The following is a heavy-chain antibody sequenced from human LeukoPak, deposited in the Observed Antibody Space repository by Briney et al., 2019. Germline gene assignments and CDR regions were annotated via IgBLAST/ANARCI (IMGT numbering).Heavy chain of an antibody. D-gene: IGHD5-18*01. CDR1: GGSFSGYY. CDR3: ARERHSYANFIFDY. V-gene: IGHV4-59*01. CDR2: IYYSGST. J-gene: IGHJ4*02. Sequence: SETLSLTCAVHGGSFSGYYWSWIRQPPGKGLEWIGYIYYSGSTNYNPSLKSRVTISVDTSKNQFSLKLSSVTAADTAVYYCARERHSYANFIFDYWGQGTLVTVSS.